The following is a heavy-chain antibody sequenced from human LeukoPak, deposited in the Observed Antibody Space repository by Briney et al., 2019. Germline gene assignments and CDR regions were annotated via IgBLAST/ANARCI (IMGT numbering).Heavy chain of an antibody. CDR2: ISWNSGSI. J-gene: IGHJ5*02. V-gene: IGHV3-9*01. CDR3: AKGTDSSGLNWFDP. D-gene: IGHD6-19*01. CDR1: GFTFDDYA. Sequence: GGSLRLSCAASGFTFDDYAMHWVRQVPGKGLEWVSGISWNSGSIGYADSVKGRFTISRDNAKNSLYLQMNSLRAEDTALYYCAKGTDSSGLNWFDPWGQGTLVTVSS.